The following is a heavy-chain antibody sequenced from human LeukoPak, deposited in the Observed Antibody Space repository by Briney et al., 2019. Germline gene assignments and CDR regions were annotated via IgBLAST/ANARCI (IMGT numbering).Heavy chain of an antibody. Sequence: GGSLRLSCAASGFTFSSYAMSWVRQAPGKGLEWVSAISGSGGSTYYADSVKGRFTISRDNSKNTLYLQMNSLRADDTAVYYCAKASGGYFTQFDYWGQGTLVTVSS. CDR2: ISGSGGST. V-gene: IGHV3-23*01. CDR3: AKASGGYFTQFDY. CDR1: GFTFSSYA. D-gene: IGHD3-22*01. J-gene: IGHJ4*02.